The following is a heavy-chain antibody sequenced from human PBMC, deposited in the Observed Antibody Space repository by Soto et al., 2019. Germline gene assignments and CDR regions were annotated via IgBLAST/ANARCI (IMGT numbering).Heavy chain of an antibody. V-gene: IGHV3-23*01. Sequence: EVQLLESGGALVQPGGSLRLSCEASGFTYVKYAMSWVRQAPGKGLEWVSGISGDAGRTFYADSVKGRFTISRDNSENTVYLQMNSLRVEDTAVYSCVKDTVVVINGGDFDYWGQGTLVTVSS. CDR1: GFTYVKYA. CDR3: VKDTVVVINGGDFDY. D-gene: IGHD3-22*01. CDR2: ISGDAGRT. J-gene: IGHJ4*02.